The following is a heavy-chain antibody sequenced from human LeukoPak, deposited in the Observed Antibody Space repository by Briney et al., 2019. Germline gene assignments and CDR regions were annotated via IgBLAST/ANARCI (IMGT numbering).Heavy chain of an antibody. CDR2: INTDGSST. J-gene: IGHJ4*02. CDR1: GFTFSSYW. Sequence: PGGSLRLSCAASGFTFSSYWMHWVRQAPGKGLVWISRINTDGSSTSYAGSVKGRFTISRDNAKNTLYLQMNSLRAEDTAVYYCARAVLSRGTPLDSWGQGTLVTVSS. D-gene: IGHD2-15*01. V-gene: IGHV3-74*01. CDR3: ARAVLSRGTPLDS.